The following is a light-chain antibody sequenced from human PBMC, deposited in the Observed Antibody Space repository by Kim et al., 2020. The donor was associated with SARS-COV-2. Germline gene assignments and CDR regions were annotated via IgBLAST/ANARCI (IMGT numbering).Light chain of an antibody. CDR3: QQYNIYSPT. Sequence: DIKMTQSPSNLSASVGDRVTITCRASQSISSWLAWYQQKPGKAPKLLIYDASSLESGVPSRFSGSGSGTEFTLTISSLQPDDFATYYCQQYNIYSPTFGGGTKLEI. CDR2: DAS. V-gene: IGKV1-5*01. CDR1: QSISSW. J-gene: IGKJ4*01.